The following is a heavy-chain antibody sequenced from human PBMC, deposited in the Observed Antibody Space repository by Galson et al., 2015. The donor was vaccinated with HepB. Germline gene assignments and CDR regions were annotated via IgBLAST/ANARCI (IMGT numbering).Heavy chain of an antibody. J-gene: IGHJ4*02. V-gene: IGHV6-1*01. D-gene: IGHD3-22*01. CDR1: GDSVSSNRAA. CDR2: TYYRSKWSS. CDR3: ARGHYYDSTGAYYFAY. Sequence: CAISGDSVSSNRAAWNWIRQSPSRGLEWLGRTYYRSKWSSDYAASVKSRITIYADTSKIQFSLQLNSVTPEDTAVYYCARGHYYDSTGAYYFAYWGQATLGTVTS.